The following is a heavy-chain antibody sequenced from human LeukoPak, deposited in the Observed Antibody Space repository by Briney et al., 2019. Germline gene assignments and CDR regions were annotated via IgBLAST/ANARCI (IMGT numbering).Heavy chain of an antibody. J-gene: IGHJ6*04. CDR3: AELGITMIGGV. D-gene: IGHD3-10*02. CDR1: GFTFSSYE. Sequence: GSLRLSCAASGFTFSSYEMNWVRQAPGKGLEWVSYTSSSGSTVYYADSVKGRFTISRDNAKNSLYLQMNSLRAEDTAVYYCAELGITMIGGVWGKGTTVTISS. CDR2: TSSSGSTV. V-gene: IGHV3-48*03.